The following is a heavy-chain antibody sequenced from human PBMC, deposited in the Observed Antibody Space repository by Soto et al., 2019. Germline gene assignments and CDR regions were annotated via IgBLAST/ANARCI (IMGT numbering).Heavy chain of an antibody. CDR2: IDPTDSYA. D-gene: IGHD6-19*01. V-gene: IGHV5-10-1*01. CDR1: GYSFTSYW. J-gene: IGHJ5*02. Sequence: EVQLVQSGAEVKKPGESLRISCKGSGYSFTSYWISWVRQMPGKGLEWMGRIDPTDSYATYSPSFEGHVTISVDKSISTAYLQWASLKASDIAMYYCVRLAGWYGWFDPWGQGTLVIVSS. CDR3: VRLAGWYGWFDP.